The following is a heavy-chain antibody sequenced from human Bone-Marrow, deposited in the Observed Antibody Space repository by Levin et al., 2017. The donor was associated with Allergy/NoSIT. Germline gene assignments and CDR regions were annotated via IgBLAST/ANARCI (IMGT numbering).Heavy chain of an antibody. CDR2: IHETGST. V-gene: IGHV4-38-2*02. CDR1: GGSISSDYY. J-gene: IGHJ6*03. CDR3: AREYYMDV. Sequence: SETLSLTCTVSGGSISSDYYWGWIRQPPGKGLEWIGNIHETGSTKYNPSLKSRVTISVDTSKNQFSLQLNSVTAADTAVYFCAREYYMDVWGKGTTVTVSS.